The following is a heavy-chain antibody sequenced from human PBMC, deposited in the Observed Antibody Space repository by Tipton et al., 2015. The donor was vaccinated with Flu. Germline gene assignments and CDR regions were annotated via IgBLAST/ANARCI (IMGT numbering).Heavy chain of an antibody. D-gene: IGHD4-17*01. CDR2: IFRGGTP. J-gene: IGHJ3*02. V-gene: IGHV4-38-2*01. Sequence: SLTCAVSGFSIPTGDYWGWVRQPPGKGLEWIGSIFRGGTPFYNASLKSRVTMSVATSKNQFSLDLTSVTATDTAVYYCARHGNTVTTAHVHAFDIWGQGRMVTVSS. CDR1: GFSIPTGDY. CDR3: ARHGNTVTTAHVHAFDI.